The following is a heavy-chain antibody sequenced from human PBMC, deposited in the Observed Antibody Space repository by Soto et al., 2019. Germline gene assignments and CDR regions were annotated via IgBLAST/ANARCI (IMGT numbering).Heavy chain of an antibody. CDR1: GFTFSSYA. D-gene: IGHD3-16*02. V-gene: IGHV3-23*01. J-gene: IGHJ3*02. Sequence: LRLSCAASGFTFSSYAMSWVRQAPGKGLEWVSAISGSGGSTYYADSVKGRFTISRDNSKNTLYLQMNSLRAEDTAVYYCARIMITFGGVIVNAFDIWGQGTMVTVSS. CDR2: ISGSGGST. CDR3: ARIMITFGGVIVNAFDI.